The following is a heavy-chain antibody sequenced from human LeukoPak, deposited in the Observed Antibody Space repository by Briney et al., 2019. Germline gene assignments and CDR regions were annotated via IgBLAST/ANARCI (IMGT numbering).Heavy chain of an antibody. Sequence: GGSLRLSCAVSGFTVSSNYMSWVRQAPGKGLEWVSSISSSSSYIYYADSVKGRFTISRDNAKNSLYLQMNSLRAEDTAVYYCARTPYGDYAFDIWGQGTMVTVSS. V-gene: IGHV3-21*01. D-gene: IGHD4-17*01. CDR1: GFTVSSNY. CDR2: ISSSSSYI. J-gene: IGHJ3*02. CDR3: ARTPYGDYAFDI.